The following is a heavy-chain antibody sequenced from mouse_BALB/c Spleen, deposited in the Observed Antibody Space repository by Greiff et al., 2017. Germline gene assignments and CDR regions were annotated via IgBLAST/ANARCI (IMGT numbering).Heavy chain of an antibody. CDR2: ISSGGGST. V-gene: IGHV5-12-1*01. J-gene: IGHJ4*01. D-gene: IGHD2-14*01. CDR3: ARRVRYDAMDY. CDR1: GFAFSSYD. Sequence: EVQGVESGGGLVKPGGSLKLSCAASGFAFSSYDMSWVRQTPEKRLEWVAYISSGGGSTYYPDTVKGRFTISRDNAKNTLYLQMSSLKSEDTAMYYCARRVRYDAMDYWGQGTSVTVSS.